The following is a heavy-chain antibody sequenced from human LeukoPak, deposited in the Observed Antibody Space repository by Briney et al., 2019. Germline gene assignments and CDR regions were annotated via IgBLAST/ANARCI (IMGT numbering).Heavy chain of an antibody. Sequence: SVKVSCKASGGTFTSYAISWVRQAPGQGLEWMGGIIPIVGTANYAQKFQGRVTITADESTSTAYMELSSLRSEDTAVYYCARHQRVDYYGSGSSFDYWGQGTLVTVSS. CDR2: IIPIVGTA. CDR3: ARHQRVDYYGSGSSFDY. V-gene: IGHV1-69*13. D-gene: IGHD3-10*01. CDR1: GGTFTSYA. J-gene: IGHJ4*02.